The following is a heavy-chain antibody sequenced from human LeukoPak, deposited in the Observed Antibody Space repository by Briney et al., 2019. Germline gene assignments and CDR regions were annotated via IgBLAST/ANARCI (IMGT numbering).Heavy chain of an antibody. CDR3: ARGLWSAHRREYYFDS. J-gene: IGHJ4*02. CDR1: GYTLTELS. V-gene: IGHV1-24*01. D-gene: IGHD3-3*01. CDR2: FDPEDGET. Sequence: GASVKVSCKVSGYTLTELSMHWVRQAPGKGLEWMGGFDPEDGETIYAQKFQGRVTMTEDTSTDTAYMELSSLRSEDTAVYFCARGLWSAHRREYYFDSWGQGTLVTVSS.